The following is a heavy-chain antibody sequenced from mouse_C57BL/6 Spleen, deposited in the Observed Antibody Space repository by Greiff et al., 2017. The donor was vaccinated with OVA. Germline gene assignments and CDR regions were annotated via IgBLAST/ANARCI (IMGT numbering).Heavy chain of an antibody. CDR1: GYTFTDYE. J-gene: IGHJ2*01. D-gene: IGHD3-3*01. Sequence: VQLQQSGAELVRPGASVTLSCKASGYTFTDYEMHWVKQTPVHGLEWIGAIDPETGGTAYNQKFKGKAILTADKSSSTAYMELRSLTSEDSAVYYCTSPRGRGGNYFDYWGQGTTLTVSS. CDR2: IDPETGGT. V-gene: IGHV1-15*01. CDR3: TSPRGRGGNYFDY.